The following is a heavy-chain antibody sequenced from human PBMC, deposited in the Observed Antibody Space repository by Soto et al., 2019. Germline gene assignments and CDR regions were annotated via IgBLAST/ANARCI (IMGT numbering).Heavy chain of an antibody. V-gene: IGHV3-48*04. J-gene: IGHJ6*02. CDR2: IGSMSNII. CDR1: GFSFSDYP. Sequence: PGGSLRLSCEASGFSFSDYPMNWVRQAPGKGLEWISYIGSMSNIISYAVSVKGRFTVSRDNAKNSLFLQLEGLRAEDTAVYFCTKESLSVYRAYGMAVWAQGTRVTVSS. D-gene: IGHD3-10*01. CDR3: TKESLSVYRAYGMAV.